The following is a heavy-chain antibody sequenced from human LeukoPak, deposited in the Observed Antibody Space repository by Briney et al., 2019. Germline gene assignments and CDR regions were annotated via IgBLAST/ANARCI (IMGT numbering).Heavy chain of an antibody. D-gene: IGHD2-2*01. V-gene: IGHV1-58*02. CDR2: IVVGSGNT. J-gene: IGHJ6*02. CDR1: GFTFTSSA. CDR3: ARAEGVVPAATYYYYYGMDV. Sequence: VASVKVSCKASGFTFTSSAMQWVRQARGQRLEWIGWIVVGSGNTNHAQKFQERVTITRDMSTSTAYMELSSLRSEDTAVYYCARAEGVVPAATYYYYYGMDVWGQGTTVTVSS.